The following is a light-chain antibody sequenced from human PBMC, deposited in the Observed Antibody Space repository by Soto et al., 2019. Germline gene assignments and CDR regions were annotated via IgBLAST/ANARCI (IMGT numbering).Light chain of an antibody. Sequence: DIQMTQSPSSLSASVGDRVTITCRASQSISSYLNWYQQKPGTAPKLLIYAAYSLQSVGPSRFSGSGSGTDFTLTISSLQPEDFATYYCQQSYSTPQTFGQGTKLEIK. V-gene: IGKV1-39*01. J-gene: IGKJ2*01. CDR2: AAY. CDR1: QSISSY. CDR3: QQSYSTPQT.